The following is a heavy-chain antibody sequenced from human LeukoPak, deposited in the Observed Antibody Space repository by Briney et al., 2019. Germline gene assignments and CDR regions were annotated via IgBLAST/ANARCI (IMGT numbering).Heavy chain of an antibody. Sequence: PSETLPLTCTVSGGSINSYYWSWIRQPAGKGLEWIGRIYTSGSTNYNPSLKSRVTMSVDTSKNQFSLKLSSVTAADTAVYYCARDRAVGRYCSSTSCYGVGYMDVWGKGTTVTVSS. D-gene: IGHD2-2*01. CDR2: IYTSGST. V-gene: IGHV4-4*07. CDR1: GGSINSYY. CDR3: ARDRAVGRYCSSTSCYGVGYMDV. J-gene: IGHJ6*03.